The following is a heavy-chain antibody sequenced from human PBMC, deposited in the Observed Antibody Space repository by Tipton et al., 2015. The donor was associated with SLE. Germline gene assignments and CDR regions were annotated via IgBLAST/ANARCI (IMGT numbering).Heavy chain of an antibody. CDR1: GDSMNRGGFF. CDR2: IYYSGST. J-gene: IGHJ5*01. D-gene: IGHD3-9*01. Sequence: LRLSCTVSGDSMNRGGFFWSWVRHRPGKDLEWMGYIYYSGSTYYNPSLNRQITISVDTSRNQFSLRLNSVTATDTATYYCARAPVLRNFDWAPWFDSWGQGILVNVSS. CDR3: ARAPVLRNFDWAPWFDS. V-gene: IGHV4-31*01.